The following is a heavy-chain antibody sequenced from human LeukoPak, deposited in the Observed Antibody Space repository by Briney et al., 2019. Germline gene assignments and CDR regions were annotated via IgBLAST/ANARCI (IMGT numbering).Heavy chain of an antibody. CDR3: ARMAPFNWLDV. Sequence: GASVTVSCKASGYSFSNYGLTWVRQAPGQGLEWMGWISVYNGDTHYAQKLQGRVTMTTEASTTTAYMELRSLRSDDTAMYFCARMAPFNWLDVWGQGTLVIVFS. V-gene: IGHV1-18*01. CDR2: ISVYNGDT. J-gene: IGHJ5*02. D-gene: IGHD5-24*01. CDR1: GYSFSNYG.